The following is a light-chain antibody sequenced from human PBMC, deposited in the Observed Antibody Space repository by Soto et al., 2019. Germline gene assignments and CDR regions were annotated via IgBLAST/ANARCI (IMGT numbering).Light chain of an antibody. CDR2: EVS. CDR3: SSYTSSSTLFV. Sequence: QSVLTQPASVSGSPGQSITISCTGTSSDVGGYNYVSWYQQHPGKAPKLMIYEVSNRPSGVSNRFSGSKTGNTASLTISGLQAEDEADYYCSSYTSSSTLFVCGTWTKLTVL. V-gene: IGLV2-14*01. CDR1: SSDVGGYNY. J-gene: IGLJ1*01.